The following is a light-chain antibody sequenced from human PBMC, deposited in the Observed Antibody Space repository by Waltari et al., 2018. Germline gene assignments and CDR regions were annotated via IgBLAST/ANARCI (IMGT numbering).Light chain of an antibody. CDR3: SAWDDSLNGVGV. J-gene: IGLJ2*01. Sequence: QSLLTQPPSASGTPGQRVTISCSGSRSNIGTNSVNWYQHLPGMAPKVLIYNNDQRPSGVPDRFSGSKSGTSASLAITGLQSEDEADYYCSAWDDSLNGVGVFGGGTKLTVL. CDR2: NND. CDR1: RSNIGTNS. V-gene: IGLV1-44*01.